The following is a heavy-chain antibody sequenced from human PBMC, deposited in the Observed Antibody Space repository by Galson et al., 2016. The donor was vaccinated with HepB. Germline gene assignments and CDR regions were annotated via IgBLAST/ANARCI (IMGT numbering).Heavy chain of an antibody. CDR3: ARDGYNGHDKDGFDM. J-gene: IGHJ3*02. CDR1: GFIFSSYG. V-gene: IGHV3-7*01. CDR2: IKQDAHLK. Sequence: SLRLSCAASGFIFSSYGIHWVRQAPGKGLEWVATIKQDAHLKDYVGSVKGRFTISRDNAKNSLYLQMNSLRDEDTAVYYCARDGYNGHDKDGFDMWGQGTRVTVSS. D-gene: IGHD5-12*01.